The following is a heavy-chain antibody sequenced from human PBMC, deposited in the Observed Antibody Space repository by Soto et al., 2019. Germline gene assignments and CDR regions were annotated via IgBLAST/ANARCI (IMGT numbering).Heavy chain of an antibody. CDR1: GDSISRSYW. V-gene: IGHV4-4*01. Sequence: QVQLQESGPGLVKPSGTLSLTCAVSGDSISRSYWWSWVRQLPGKGLEWIGEIYHSGSTIYNPSLRSRVTISVDKSKHEFSLKMSSGTDADTAVYCCTSNFGQLLADAFDIWGQGTMVTVSS. CDR3: TSNFGQLLADAFDI. CDR2: IYHSGST. J-gene: IGHJ3*02. D-gene: IGHD3-10*01.